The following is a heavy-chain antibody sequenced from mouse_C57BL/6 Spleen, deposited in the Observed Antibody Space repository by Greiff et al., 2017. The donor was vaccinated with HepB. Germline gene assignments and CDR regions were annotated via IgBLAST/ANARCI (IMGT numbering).Heavy chain of an antibody. V-gene: IGHV1-59*01. J-gene: IGHJ2*01. CDR2: IDPSDSYT. CDR3: ARGLYFDY. D-gene: IGHD3-1*01. CDR1: GYTFTSYW. Sequence: QVQLKQPGAELVRPGTSVKLSCKASGYTFTSYWMHWVKQRPGQGLEWIGVIDPSDSYTNYNQKFKGKATLTVDTSSSTAYMQLSSLTSEDSAVYYCARGLYFDYWGQGTTLTVSS.